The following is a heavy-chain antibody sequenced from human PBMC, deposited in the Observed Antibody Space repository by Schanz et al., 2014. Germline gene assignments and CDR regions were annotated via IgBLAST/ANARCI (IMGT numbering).Heavy chain of an antibody. CDR1: GGSMAGYY. CDR3: TREASASGLPYDY. CDR2: TYYTGST. Sequence: QVQLQESGPGLVKPSETLSLTCTVSGGSMAGYYWSFIRQPPGKGLEWIGLTYYTGSTNYNPSLKSRVTISVDTSKNQFFLKLSSVTAADAAVYYCTREASASGLPYDYWGQGTLVTVSS. J-gene: IGHJ4*02. D-gene: IGHD5-12*01. V-gene: IGHV4-59*01.